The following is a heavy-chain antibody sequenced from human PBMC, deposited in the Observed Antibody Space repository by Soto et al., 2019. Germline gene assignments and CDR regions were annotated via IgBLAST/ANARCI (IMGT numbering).Heavy chain of an antibody. J-gene: IGHJ4*02. V-gene: IGHV3-15*07. CDR1: GLTFTNAW. CDR2: IKRKIDGETT. D-gene: IGHD2-15*01. Sequence: EAQLVESGGALVTPGGSLRLSCAASGLTFTNAWMNWVRQAPGKGLEWVGRIKRKIDGETTDYAAPVNGRFSIARDDSKNTVFLQMNSLKTEDTAVYYCSTVSLISDTSGHTSAFRGQGTLVTVSS. CDR3: STVSLISDTSGHTSAF.